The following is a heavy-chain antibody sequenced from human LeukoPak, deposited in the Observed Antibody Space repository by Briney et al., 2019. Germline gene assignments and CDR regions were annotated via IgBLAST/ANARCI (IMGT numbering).Heavy chain of an antibody. D-gene: IGHD4-11*01. V-gene: IGHV3-21*01. CDR1: GFTFSSYS. J-gene: IGHJ4*02. Sequence: GGSLRLSCAASGFTFSSYSMNWVRQAPGKGLEWVLSISSSSSYIYYADSVKGRFTISRDNAKNSVYLQMNSLRAEDTAVYYCARDKWLTTTHYFDYWGQGTLVTVSS. CDR2: ISSSSSYI. CDR3: ARDKWLTTTHYFDY.